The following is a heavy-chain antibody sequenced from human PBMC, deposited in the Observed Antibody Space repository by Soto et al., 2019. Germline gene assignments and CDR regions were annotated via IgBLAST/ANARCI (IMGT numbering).Heavy chain of an antibody. V-gene: IGHV4-39*01. CDR1: GASISSRSSY. CDR3: ATTRGIAVGGSFDH. Sequence: SETLSLTCIVSGASISSRSSYWGWIRQPPGKGLEWVGTFYTGSTYNNPSLKSRVTISIDTSKNQFSLKLSSVAAEDTAIYYCATTRGIAVGGSFDHWGQGTLVTVST. CDR2: FYTGST. D-gene: IGHD6-13*01. J-gene: IGHJ5*02.